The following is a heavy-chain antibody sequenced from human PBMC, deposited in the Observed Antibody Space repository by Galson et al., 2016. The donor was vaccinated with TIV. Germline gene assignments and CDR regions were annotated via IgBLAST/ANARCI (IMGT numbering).Heavy chain of an antibody. J-gene: IGHJ4*02. CDR1: GFTFSNYW. V-gene: IGHV3-74*01. D-gene: IGHD3-10*02. CDR3: ARGLYEEYSVGLDS. Sequence: SLRLSCAASGFTFSNYWMYWVRQVPGKGLVWVSRLNNDGSRNAYADSVNFRFTISRDNAKNTLFLQMNSLRADDTALYYCARGLYEEYSVGLDSWGQGTLVTVSS. CDR2: LNNDGSRN.